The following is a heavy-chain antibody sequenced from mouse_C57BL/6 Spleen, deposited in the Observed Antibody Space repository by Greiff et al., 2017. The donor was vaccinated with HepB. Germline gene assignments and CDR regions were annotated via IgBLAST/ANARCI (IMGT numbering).Heavy chain of an antibody. J-gene: IGHJ2*01. D-gene: IGHD1-1*01. CDR1: GYAFSSSW. Sequence: QVQLQQSGPELVKPGASVKISCKASGYAFSSSWMNWVKQRPGKGLEWIGRIYPGDGDTNYNGKFKGKATLTADKSSSTAYMQLSSLTSEDSAVYFCAREPYYCGSSGCYYFDYWGQGTTLTVSS. CDR2: IYPGDGDT. V-gene: IGHV1-82*01. CDR3: AREPYYCGSSGCYYFDY.